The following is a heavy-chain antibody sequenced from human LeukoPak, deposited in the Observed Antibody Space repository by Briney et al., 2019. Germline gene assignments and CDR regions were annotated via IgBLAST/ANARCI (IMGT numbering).Heavy chain of an antibody. D-gene: IGHD5-24*01. CDR1: GFTFSSYD. V-gene: IGHV3-33*03. CDR2: IWYDGSNK. CDR3: AKDHPSDGWPAFDS. Sequence: PGGSLRLSCAASGFTFSSYDMHWVRQAPGKGLEWVAVIWYDGSNKYYADSVNGRFTISRDDSKNTLDLHMSSLRAEDTALYYCAKDHPSDGWPAFDSWGQGTLVTVSS. J-gene: IGHJ4*02.